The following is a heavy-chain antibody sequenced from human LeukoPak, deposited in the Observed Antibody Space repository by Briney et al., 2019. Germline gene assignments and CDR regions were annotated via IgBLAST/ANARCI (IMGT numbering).Heavy chain of an antibody. CDR1: GFTFSAYN. V-gene: IGHV3-21*01. D-gene: IGHD6-19*01. Sequence: GGSLRLSCAASGFTFSAYNMNWVRRTPGKGVEWVSSITTSSSYMFYADSVRGRFTISRDNAENSLYLQMNSLRDEDTAVYYCARDPYSGGYGAYYYYYMDVWGKGTTVTVSS. J-gene: IGHJ6*03. CDR3: ARDPYSGGYGAYYYYYMDV. CDR2: ITTSSSYM.